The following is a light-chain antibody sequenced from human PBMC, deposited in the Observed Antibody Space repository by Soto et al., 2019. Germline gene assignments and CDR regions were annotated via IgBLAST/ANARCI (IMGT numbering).Light chain of an antibody. CDR3: QHYDGSLWT. Sequence: EIVLTQSPGTLSLSPGERATLSCRASQSVSSSYLAWYQQKPGQAPRLLIYEASSRATDIPDRFSGAGSGGAFTLTISRLEPEDFATYYCQHYDGSLWTFGQGTKVDIK. J-gene: IGKJ1*01. V-gene: IGKV3-20*01. CDR2: EAS. CDR1: QSVSSSY.